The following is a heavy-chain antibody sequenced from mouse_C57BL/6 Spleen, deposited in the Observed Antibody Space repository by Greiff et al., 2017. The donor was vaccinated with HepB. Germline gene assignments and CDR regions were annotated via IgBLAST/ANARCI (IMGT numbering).Heavy chain of an antibody. CDR1: GYTFTSYG. Sequence: QVQLQQSGAELARPGASVKLSCKASGYTFTSYGISWVKQRTGQGLEWIGEIYPRSGNTYYNEKFKGKATLTADKSSSTAYMELRSLTSEDSAVYFCARGQSGYESGGWYFDVWGTGTTVTVSS. J-gene: IGHJ1*03. CDR3: ARGQSGYESGGWYFDV. CDR2: IYPRSGNT. V-gene: IGHV1-81*01. D-gene: IGHD2-2*01.